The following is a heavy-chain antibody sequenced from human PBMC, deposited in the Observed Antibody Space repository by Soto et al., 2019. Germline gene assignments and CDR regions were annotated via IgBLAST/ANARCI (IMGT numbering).Heavy chain of an antibody. V-gene: IGHV1-2*04. Sequence: GASVKVSCKASGYTFPGYYMHWVRQAPGQGLEWMGWINPNSGGTNYAQKFQGWVTMTRDTSISTAYMELSRLRSDDTAVYYCARESTPTVEYSSSSRSPDYYYYYGMDVWGQGTTVTVSS. CDR1: GYTFPGYY. J-gene: IGHJ6*02. CDR2: INPNSGGT. CDR3: ARESTPTVEYSSSSRSPDYYYYYGMDV. D-gene: IGHD6-6*01.